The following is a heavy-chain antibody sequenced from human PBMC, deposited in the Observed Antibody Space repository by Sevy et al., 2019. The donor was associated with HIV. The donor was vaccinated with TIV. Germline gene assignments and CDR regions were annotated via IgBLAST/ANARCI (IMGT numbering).Heavy chain of an antibody. CDR3: ARPGGGLGSTNWFDP. CDR1: GTSIRSTTYY. CDR2: INYIGST. Sequence: SETLSLTCTVSGTSIRSTTYYWGWIRQPPGKGLEWIGSINYIGSTNYNAALKSRVTISVDTSKNEFSLKLSSVTAADTAVYYCARPGGGLGSTNWFDPWGQGTLVTVSS. J-gene: IGHJ5*02. D-gene: IGHD3-10*01. V-gene: IGHV4-39*01.